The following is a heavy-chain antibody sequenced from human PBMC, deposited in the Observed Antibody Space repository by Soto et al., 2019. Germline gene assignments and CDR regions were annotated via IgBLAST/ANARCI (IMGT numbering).Heavy chain of an antibody. CDR3: AISSGYADWFDP. J-gene: IGHJ5*02. CDR2: IYYSGST. CDR1: GGSISSGGYY. D-gene: IGHD3-22*01. V-gene: IGHV4-31*03. Sequence: QVQLQESGPGLVKPSQTLSLTCTVSGGSISSGGYYWSWIRQHPGKGLEWIGYIYYSGSTYYNPSLKSRVTISVDTSKSQFSPKLRSVTAADTAVYYCAISSGYADWFDPWGQGTLVTVSS.